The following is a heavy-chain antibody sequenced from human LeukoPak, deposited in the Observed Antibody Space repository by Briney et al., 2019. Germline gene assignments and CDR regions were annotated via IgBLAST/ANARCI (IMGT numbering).Heavy chain of an antibody. CDR1: GYTFTGYY. J-gene: IGHJ5*02. D-gene: IGHD2-8*01. V-gene: IGHV1-2*02. CDR3: ARDGILGCCTNGVCHNWFDP. Sequence: GASVKVSCKASGYTFTGYYMHWVRQAPGQGLEWMGWINPNSGGTNYAQKFQGRVTMTRDTSISTAYMELSRLRSDDTAVYYCARDGILGCCTNGVCHNWFDPWGQGTLVTVSS. CDR2: INPNSGGT.